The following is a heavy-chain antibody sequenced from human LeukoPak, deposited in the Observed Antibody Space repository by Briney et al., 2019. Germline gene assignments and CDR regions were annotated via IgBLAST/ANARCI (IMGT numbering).Heavy chain of an antibody. V-gene: IGHV4-59*08. D-gene: IGHD5/OR15-5a*01. CDR2: IYYSGST. J-gene: IGHJ6*04. CDR1: GGSVRGYY. CDR3: ARLVQKASGLYDYYYFMDV. Sequence: SETLSLTRTVSGGSVRGYYWTWIRQAPRKGLEFVAYIYYSGSTNYNPSLKSRVSTSLDTSTNQFSLSLTSVTATDTSTYYCARLVQKASGLYDYYYFMDVWGSGTPVTVSS.